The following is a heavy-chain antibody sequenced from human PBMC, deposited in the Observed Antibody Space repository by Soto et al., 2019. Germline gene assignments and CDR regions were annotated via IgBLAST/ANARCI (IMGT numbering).Heavy chain of an antibody. V-gene: IGHV4-4*07. CDR2: ISATWKT. CDR1: GYSMSTYD. D-gene: IGHD7-27*01. Sequence: QVQLQESGPGLVEPSETLSLTCTVSGYSMSTYDWYWIRKSAAKGLERIGRISATWKTTYIPSLKSRISLSVDTSKNEFSLNLKFVTASDTAVYFCALDQSGAEDCWGRGTMVTVS. J-gene: IGHJ3*01. CDR3: ALDQSGAEDC.